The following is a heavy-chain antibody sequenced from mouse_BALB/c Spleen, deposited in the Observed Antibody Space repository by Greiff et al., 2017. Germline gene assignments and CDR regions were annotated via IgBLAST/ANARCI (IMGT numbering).Heavy chain of an antibody. CDR1: GFTFSSYA. CDR2: ISSGGSYT. Sequence: DVMLVESGGGLVKPGGSLKLSCAASGFTFSSYAMSWVRQSPEKRLEWVAEISSGGSYTYYPDTVTGRFTISRDNAKNTLYLEMSSLRSEDTAMYYCARGGGNYHYYAMDYWGQGTSVTVSS. CDR3: ARGGGNYHYYAMDY. V-gene: IGHV5-9-4*01. D-gene: IGHD2-1*01. J-gene: IGHJ4*01.